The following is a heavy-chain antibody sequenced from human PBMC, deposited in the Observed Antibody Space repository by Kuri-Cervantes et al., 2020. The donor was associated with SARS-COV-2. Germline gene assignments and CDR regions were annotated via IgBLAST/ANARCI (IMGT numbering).Heavy chain of an antibody. Sequence: GGSLRLSCAASGFTFSTYGMNWVRQSPGKGLEWVAFIRYDGNNKYYADSVKGRLTVSRDNSKNSLYLQMNSLRAEDTAVCYCARDFSSSGGFDYWGQGTLVTVSS. CDR2: IRYDGNNK. CDR1: GFTFSTYG. V-gene: IGHV3-30*02. CDR3: ARDFSSSGGFDY. J-gene: IGHJ4*02. D-gene: IGHD6-6*01.